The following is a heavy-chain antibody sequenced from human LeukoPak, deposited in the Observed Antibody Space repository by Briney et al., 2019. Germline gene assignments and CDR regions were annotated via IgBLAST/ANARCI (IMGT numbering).Heavy chain of an antibody. V-gene: IGHV6-1*01. CDR3: ARGRYSSGWYYFDY. D-gene: IGHD6-19*01. J-gene: IGHJ4*02. CDR1: GDSVSSNSAA. CDR2: TNYRSKWYN. Sequence: SQTLSLTCAISGDSVSSNSAAWNWIRQSPSRGLEWLGSTNYRSKWYNDYAVSVKSRITINPDTSKNQFSLQLNSVTAEDTAVYYCARGRYSSGWYYFDYWGQGTLVTVSS.